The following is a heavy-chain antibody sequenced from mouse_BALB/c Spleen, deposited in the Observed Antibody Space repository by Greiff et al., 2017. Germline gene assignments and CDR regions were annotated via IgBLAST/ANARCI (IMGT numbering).Heavy chain of an antibody. J-gene: IGHJ2*01. CDR2: IHYSGST. D-gene: IGHD4-1*02. V-gene: IGHV3-1*02. CDR3: ARAPTGTGYFDY. Sequence: EVQLQQSGPDLVKPSQSLSLTCTVTGYSITSGYIWYWIRQFPGNKLEWMGYIHYSGSTNYTPSLKSRISITRDTSKNQFFLQLNSVTTEDTATYICARAPTGTGYFDYWGQGTTLTVSS. CDR1: GYSITSGYI.